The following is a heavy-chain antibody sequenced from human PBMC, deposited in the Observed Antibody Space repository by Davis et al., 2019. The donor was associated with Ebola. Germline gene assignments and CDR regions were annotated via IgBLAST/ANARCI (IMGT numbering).Heavy chain of an antibody. D-gene: IGHD1-14*01. CDR3: ERSPTLTGRGRLDS. CDR1: GFTFPNYA. CDR2: VSVRGDTT. J-gene: IGHJ5*01. Sequence: LSLTCAASGFTFPNYAMNWVRQAPGKGLEWVSSVSVRGDTTYYADSAKGRFTISRDNSDNTLYLHMNNLKVDDTAVYYCERSPTLTGRGRLDSWGQGVLVAVSS. V-gene: IGHV3-23*01.